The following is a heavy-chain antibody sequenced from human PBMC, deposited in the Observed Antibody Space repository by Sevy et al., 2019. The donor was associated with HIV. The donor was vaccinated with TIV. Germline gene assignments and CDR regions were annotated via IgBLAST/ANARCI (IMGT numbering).Heavy chain of an antibody. J-gene: IGHJ3*02. CDR1: GFTFSSYS. CDR2: IRSSSSYV. D-gene: IGHD2-21*01. V-gene: IGHV3-21*01. CDR3: ARVRGELLGDVFDI. Sequence: GGSLRLSCAASGFTFSSYSMNWVRQAPGKGLEWVSLIRSSSSYVYYADSVKGRFTISRDNAKKSLYLQMNSLRAEDTVEYYCARVRGELLGDVFDIWGQGTMVTVSS.